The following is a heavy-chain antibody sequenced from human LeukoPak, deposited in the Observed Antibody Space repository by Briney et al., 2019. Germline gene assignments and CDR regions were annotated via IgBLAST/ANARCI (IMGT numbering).Heavy chain of an antibody. Sequence: ASVKVSCKASGYTFTSYGISWVRQAPGQGLEWMGWISAYNGNTNYAQKLQGRVTMTTDTSTSTAYMELRSLRSDDTAVYYCASDCSSTSCYELDDAFDIWGQGTMVTLSS. CDR2: ISAYNGNT. V-gene: IGHV1-18*01. CDR1: GYTFTSYG. CDR3: ASDCSSTSCYELDDAFDI. J-gene: IGHJ3*02. D-gene: IGHD2-2*01.